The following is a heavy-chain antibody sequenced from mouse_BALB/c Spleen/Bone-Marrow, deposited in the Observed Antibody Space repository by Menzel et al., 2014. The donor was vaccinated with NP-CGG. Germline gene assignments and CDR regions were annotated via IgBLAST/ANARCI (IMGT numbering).Heavy chain of an antibody. Sequence: EVKLVESGGDLVKPGGSLKLSCAASGFTFSNYGMSWVRQTPDKRLEWVATISSGGSYTYFPDSVKGRFTISRDNAKNTLYLQMNSLKSEDAAMYYGARLTPDYAMDYWGQGTSVTVSS. CDR2: ISSGGSYT. CDR1: GFTFSNYG. J-gene: IGHJ4*01. V-gene: IGHV5-6*01. D-gene: IGHD1-3*01. CDR3: ARLTPDYAMDY.